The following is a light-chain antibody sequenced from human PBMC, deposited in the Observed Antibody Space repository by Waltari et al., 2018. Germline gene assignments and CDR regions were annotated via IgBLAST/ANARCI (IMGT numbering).Light chain of an antibody. Sequence: CSVSSSNIGSNTVTWYHQLPGTAPKLLIYTNNQRPSGVPDRFSGSKSGTSASLAISGLQSEDEADYYCAVWDDSLNGVVFGGGTKLTVL. CDR2: TNN. V-gene: IGLV1-44*01. J-gene: IGLJ2*01. CDR1: SSNIGSNT. CDR3: AVWDDSLNGVV.